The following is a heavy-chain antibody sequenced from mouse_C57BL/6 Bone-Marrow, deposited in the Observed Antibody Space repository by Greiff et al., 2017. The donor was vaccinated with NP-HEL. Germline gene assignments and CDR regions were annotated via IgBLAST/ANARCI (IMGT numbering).Heavy chain of an antibody. J-gene: IGHJ4*01. CDR1: GFNIKDYY. CDR2: IDPEDGET. V-gene: IGHV14-2*01. Sequence: VQLKQSGAELVKPGASVKLSCTASGFNIKDYYMHWVKQRTEQGLEWIGRIDPEDGETKYAPKFPGKATITADTSSNTAYLQLSSLTSEDTAVYYCAPGYGSRRAMDYWGQGTSVTVSS. D-gene: IGHD1-1*01. CDR3: APGYGSRRAMDY.